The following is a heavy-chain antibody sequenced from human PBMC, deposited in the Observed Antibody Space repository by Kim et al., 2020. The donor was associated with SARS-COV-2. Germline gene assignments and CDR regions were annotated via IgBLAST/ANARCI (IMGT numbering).Heavy chain of an antibody. CDR1: GFTFSSYS. Sequence: GGSLRLSCAASGFTFSSYSMNWVRQAPGKGLEWVSYISSSSSTIYYADSVKGRFTISRDNAKNSLYLQMNSLRDEDTAVYYCARSIVVVPAARRYCTNGVCHQPYWYFDLWGRGTLVTVSS. CDR3: ARSIVVVPAARRYCTNGVCHQPYWYFDL. J-gene: IGHJ2*01. CDR2: ISSSSSTI. D-gene: IGHD2-2*01. V-gene: IGHV3-48*02.